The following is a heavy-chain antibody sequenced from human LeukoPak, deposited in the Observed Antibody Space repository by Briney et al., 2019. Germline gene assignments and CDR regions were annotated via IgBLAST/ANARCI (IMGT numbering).Heavy chain of an antibody. CDR2: ISWNSGSI. D-gene: IGHD5-12*01. CDR3: AGKYSGYELYYFDY. Sequence: GGSLRLSCAASGFTFDDYAMHWVRQAPGKGLEWVSGISWNSGSIGYADSVKGRFTISRDNAKNSLYLQMNSLRAEDTAVYYCAGKYSGYELYYFDYWGQGTLVTVSS. CDR1: GFTFDDYA. J-gene: IGHJ4*02. V-gene: IGHV3-9*01.